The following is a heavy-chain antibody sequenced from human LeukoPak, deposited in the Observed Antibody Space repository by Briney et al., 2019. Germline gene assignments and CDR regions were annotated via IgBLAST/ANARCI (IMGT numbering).Heavy chain of an antibody. D-gene: IGHD6-19*01. CDR2: IWYDGSNK. CDR1: GFTFSSYG. J-gene: IGHJ5*02. V-gene: IGHV3-33*01. CDR3: AREGGWHLYWFDP. Sequence: GGSLRLSCAASGFTFSSYGMHWVRQAPGKGLEWVAVIWYDGSNKYYADSVKGRFTISRDNSKNTLYLQMNSLRAEDTAVYYCAREGGWHLYWFDPWGQGTLVTVSS.